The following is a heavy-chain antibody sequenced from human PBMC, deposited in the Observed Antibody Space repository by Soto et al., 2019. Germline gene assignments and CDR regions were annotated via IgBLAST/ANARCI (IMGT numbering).Heavy chain of an antibody. D-gene: IGHD1-1*01. V-gene: IGHV4-39*01. CDR2: MYYTGNT. CDR1: GGSISNSYY. Sequence: QLQLQESGPGLMKPSETLSLTCTVSGGSISNSYYWGWIRQPPGKGLEWIGSMYYTGNTYYNPSLKSRVTISVDTSKNQFSLKLSSVTAADTAVYYCARHYNHLMDVWGKGTTVTVSS. CDR3: ARHYNHLMDV. J-gene: IGHJ6*04.